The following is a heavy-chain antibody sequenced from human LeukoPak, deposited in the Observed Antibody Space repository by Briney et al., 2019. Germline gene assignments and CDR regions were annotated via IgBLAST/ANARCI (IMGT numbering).Heavy chain of an antibody. CDR2: ISSSGRNI. D-gene: IGHD3-10*01. J-gene: IGHJ4*02. CDR3: ARDSRITPLGSVDS. CDR1: GFTFSSYS. Sequence: PGGSLRLSCAASGFTFSSYSMNWVRQAPGKGLEWVSSISSSGRNIYYADSVKGQFTIARDNAENSLYLQMNSLRAEGTAVYYCARDSRITPLGSVDSWGQGTLVTVSS. V-gene: IGHV3-21*01.